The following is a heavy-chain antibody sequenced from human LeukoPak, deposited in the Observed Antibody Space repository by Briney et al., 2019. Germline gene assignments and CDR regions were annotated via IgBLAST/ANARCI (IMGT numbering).Heavy chain of an antibody. Sequence: GASVKVSCKASGYTFTGYYMHWVRQAPGQGLEWMGWISAYNGNTNYAQKLQGRVTMTTDTSTSTAYMELRSLRSDDTAVYYCARVYHRNFDYWGQGTLVTVSS. J-gene: IGHJ4*02. CDR1: GYTFTGYY. CDR2: ISAYNGNT. CDR3: ARVYHRNFDY. V-gene: IGHV1-18*04. D-gene: IGHD3-16*02.